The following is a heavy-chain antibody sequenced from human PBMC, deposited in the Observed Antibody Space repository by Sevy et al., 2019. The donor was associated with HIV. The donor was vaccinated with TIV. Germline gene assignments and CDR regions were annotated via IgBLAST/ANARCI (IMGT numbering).Heavy chain of an antibody. CDR3: AREFYDSWSGPIDFFYGMDV. D-gene: IGHD3-3*01. V-gene: IGHV1-2*02. CDR2: IDPKSGGT. Sequence: GESLKISCKASGYTFTDYYTHWVRQAPGQGLEWMGWIDPKSGGTKYAQKFKGRITMTRDTSISTAYLELSRLRSDDTAVYLCAREFYDSWSGPIDFFYGMDVWGQGTTVTVSS. J-gene: IGHJ6*02. CDR1: GYTFTDYY.